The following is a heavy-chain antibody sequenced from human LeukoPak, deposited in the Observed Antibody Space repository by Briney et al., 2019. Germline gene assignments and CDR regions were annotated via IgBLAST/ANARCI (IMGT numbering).Heavy chain of an antibody. CDR2: IIPILGIA. V-gene: IGHV1-69*04. CDR3: ARGATSGDGMDV. Sequence: SVKVSCKASGGTFSSYAISWVRQAPGQGLEWMGRIIPILGIANYAQKFQGRVTITADKSTSAAYMELSSLRSEDTAVYYCARGATSGDGMDVWGQGTTVTVSS. D-gene: IGHD5-12*01. CDR1: GGTFSSYA. J-gene: IGHJ6*02.